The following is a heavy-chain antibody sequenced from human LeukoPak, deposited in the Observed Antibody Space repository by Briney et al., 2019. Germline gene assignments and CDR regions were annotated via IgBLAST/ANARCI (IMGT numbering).Heavy chain of an antibody. CDR3: ARDLLTPDYGGKTPEDAFDI. J-gene: IGHJ3*02. CDR1: GFTFSNYW. D-gene: IGHD4-23*01. V-gene: IGHV3-74*01. CDR2: ISSDGSST. Sequence: PGGSLRLSCAASGFTFSNYWMHWVRQAPGKGLVWVSRISSDGSSTSYADSVKGRFTISRDNAKNTLYLQMNTLRAEDTAVYYCARDLLTPDYGGKTPEDAFDIWGQGTMVTVSS.